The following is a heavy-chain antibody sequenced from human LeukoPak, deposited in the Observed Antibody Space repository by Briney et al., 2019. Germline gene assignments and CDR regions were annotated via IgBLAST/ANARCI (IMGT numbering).Heavy chain of an antibody. D-gene: IGHD6-19*01. CDR1: GGSFSGYY. CDR3: ARFVVGQWLINY. CDR2: INHSGST. Sequence: PSETLSLTCAVYGGSFSGYYWSWIRQPPGKGLEWIGEINHSGSTNYNPSLKSRVTISVDTSKNQFSLKLSSVTAADTAVYYCARFVVGQWLINYWGQGALVTVSS. V-gene: IGHV4-34*01. J-gene: IGHJ4*02.